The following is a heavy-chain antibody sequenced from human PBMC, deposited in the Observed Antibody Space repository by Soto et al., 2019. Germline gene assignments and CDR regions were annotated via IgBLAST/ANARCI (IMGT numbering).Heavy chain of an antibody. CDR3: ARARGVGKSWGSVDH. CDR2: IYSDGTA. D-gene: IGHD3-16*01. Sequence: GGSLRLSCAASGFTVSSSYMSWVRQAPGKGLEWVSIIYSDGTAYYADSVKGRFTMSRDNSENTLFLQMNSLRAEDTAVYYRARARGVGKSWGSVDHWGQGTLVTVSS. V-gene: IGHV3-53*01. CDR1: GFTVSSSY. J-gene: IGHJ4*02.